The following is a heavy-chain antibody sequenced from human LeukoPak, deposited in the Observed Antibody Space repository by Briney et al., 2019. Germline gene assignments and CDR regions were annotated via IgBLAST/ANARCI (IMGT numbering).Heavy chain of an antibody. J-gene: IGHJ3*02. CDR1: GFTFDDYA. V-gene: IGHV3-43*02. D-gene: IGHD1-26*01. Sequence: PGGSLRLSCAASGFTFDDYAMHWVRQAPGKGLEWVSLITGDGGSTYYADSVKGRFTISRDNSKNSLYLQMNSLRTEDTALYYCAKDTPFKWELPHDAFDIWGQGTMVTVPS. CDR3: AKDTPFKWELPHDAFDI. CDR2: ITGDGGST.